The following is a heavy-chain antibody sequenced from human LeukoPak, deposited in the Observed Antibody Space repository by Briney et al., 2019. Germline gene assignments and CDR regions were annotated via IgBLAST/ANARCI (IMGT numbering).Heavy chain of an antibody. J-gene: IGHJ5*02. CDR2: ISGSGGST. CDR3: AKDPTVRGANWFDP. D-gene: IGHD3-10*01. Sequence: AGGSLRLSCAASGFTFSSYAMSWVRQAPGKGLEWVSAISGSGGSTYYADSVKGRFTISRDNSKNTLYLQMNSLRAEDTAVYYCAKDPTVRGANWFDPWGQGTLVTVSS. CDR1: GFTFSSYA. V-gene: IGHV3-23*01.